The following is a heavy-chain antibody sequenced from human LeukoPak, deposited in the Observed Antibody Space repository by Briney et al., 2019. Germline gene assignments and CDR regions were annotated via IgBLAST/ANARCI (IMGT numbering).Heavy chain of an antibody. CDR2: INHNSGGT. J-gene: IGHJ3*02. V-gene: IGHV1-2*02. CDR3: TRDHDMGAFDI. D-gene: IGHD3-9*01. Sequence: ASVKLSCKTAGSTFTGYYIHWVRQAPGQGLEWMGWINHNSGGTNYAQKFQGRVTMTRDTSISTAYMELSRLKSDDTAVYYCTRDHDMGAFDIWGQGTKVIVSS. CDR1: GSTFTGYY.